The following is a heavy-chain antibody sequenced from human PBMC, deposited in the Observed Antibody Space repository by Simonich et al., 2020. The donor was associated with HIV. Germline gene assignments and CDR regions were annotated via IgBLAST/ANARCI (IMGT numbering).Heavy chain of an antibody. V-gene: IGHV4-39*01. Sequence: IKSRVTISVDTSKNQFSLKLTSVTAADTAVYYCARQSGYVDAFDTWGQGTIVTVSS. J-gene: IGHJ3*02. CDR3: ARQSGYVDAFDT. D-gene: IGHD5-12*01.